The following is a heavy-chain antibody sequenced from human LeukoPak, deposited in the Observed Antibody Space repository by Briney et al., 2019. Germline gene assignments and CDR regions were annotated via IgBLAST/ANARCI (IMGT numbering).Heavy chain of an antibody. CDR2: INWKTGNG. V-gene: IGHV3-9*01. D-gene: IGHD5-24*01. CDR1: GFNFDDYA. Sequence: GGSLRLSCADSGFNFDDYAMHWVRQAPGRGLEWVSGINWKTGNGIYADSVKGRFTISRDNAKNSLYLQMSSLRAEDTALYYCTRRAARWQFDLWGRGTLLTVSS. CDR3: TRRAARWQFDL. J-gene: IGHJ2*01.